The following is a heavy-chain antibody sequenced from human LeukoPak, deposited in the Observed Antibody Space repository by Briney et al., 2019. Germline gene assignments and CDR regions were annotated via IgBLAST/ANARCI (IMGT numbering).Heavy chain of an antibody. J-gene: IGHJ4*02. V-gene: IGHV3-23*01. CDR1: GFTFSSYA. D-gene: IGHD3-9*01. CDR2: ISGSGGST. CDR3: AKLPLYDILTGYMVDY. Sequence: GGSLRLSYAASGFTFSSYAMSWVRQAPGKGLEWVSAISGSGGSTYYADSVKGRFTISRDNSKNTLYLQMNSLRAEDTAVYYCAKLPLYDILTGYMVDYWGQGTLVTVSS.